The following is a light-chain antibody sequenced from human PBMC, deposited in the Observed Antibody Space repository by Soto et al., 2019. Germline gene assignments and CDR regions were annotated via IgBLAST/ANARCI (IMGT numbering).Light chain of an antibody. CDR3: QQSYSTPGVT. Sequence: DIQMSQSPSSLSASVGDRVTIACRASQIISSYLNWYQQKPGKAPKLLIYAASSWPSGVPSRFSGSGSGTDFTLTISSLQPEDFATYYCQQSYSTPGVTFGQGTRLEIK. CDR1: QIISSY. V-gene: IGKV1-39*01. J-gene: IGKJ5*01. CDR2: AAS.